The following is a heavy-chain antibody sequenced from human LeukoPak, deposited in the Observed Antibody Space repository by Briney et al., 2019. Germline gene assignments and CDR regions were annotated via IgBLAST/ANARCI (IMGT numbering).Heavy chain of an antibody. Sequence: SETLSLTCTVSGGSISSYYCSWIRQPPGKGLEWIGYIYYSGSTNYNPSLKSRVAISVDTSKNQFSLKLSSVTAADTAVYYCARHLATRVGYYDSSDKGYYYGMDVWGQGTTVTVSS. CDR1: GGSISSYY. J-gene: IGHJ6*02. CDR2: IYYSGST. V-gene: IGHV4-59*08. CDR3: ARHLATRVGYYDSSDKGYYYGMDV. D-gene: IGHD3-22*01.